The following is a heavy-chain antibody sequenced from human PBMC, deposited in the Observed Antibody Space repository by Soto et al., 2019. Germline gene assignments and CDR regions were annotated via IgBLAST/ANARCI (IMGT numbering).Heavy chain of an antibody. Sequence: TWETLSLTCTVSGGSVSSGSYYWSWIRQPPGKGLEWIGYIYYSGSTNYNPSLKSRVTISVDTSKNQFSLKLSSVTAADTAVYYCARDYYDSSGYPPGFDYWGQGTLVTVS. CDR2: IYYSGST. D-gene: IGHD3-22*01. CDR3: ARDYYDSSGYPPGFDY. J-gene: IGHJ4*02. V-gene: IGHV4-61*01. CDR1: GGSVSSGSYY.